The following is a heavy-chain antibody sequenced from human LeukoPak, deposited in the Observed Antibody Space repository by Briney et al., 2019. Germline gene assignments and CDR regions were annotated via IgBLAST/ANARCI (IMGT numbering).Heavy chain of an antibody. Sequence: ASLKPSCSPARSTLTRSDMTGVAQSPGPPLEWMGIINPSAGSTSYVQKFQGRVTMTRDTSTSTVYMELSSLRSEDTAVYYCARDHSYRFDYWGQGTLVTVSS. CDR3: ARDHSYRFDY. V-gene: IGHV1-46*01. CDR1: RSTLTRSD. CDR2: INPSAGST. D-gene: IGHD3-16*02. J-gene: IGHJ4*02.